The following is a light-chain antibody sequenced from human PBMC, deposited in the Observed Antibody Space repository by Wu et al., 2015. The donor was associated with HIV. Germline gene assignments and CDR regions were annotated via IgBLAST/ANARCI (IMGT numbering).Light chain of an antibody. V-gene: IGKV3-20*01. CDR1: QPVSSSH. CDR3: QQYGSFDRIT. Sequence: SVLTQSPGTLALSPGERATLSCRASQPVSSSHLAWYQQKPGQAPRLLIYGASTRTTGIPDRFSGSGSGTDYTLIISRLEPEDFAVYYCQQYGSFDRITFGQGHDWRLN. J-gene: IGKJ5*01. CDR2: GAS.